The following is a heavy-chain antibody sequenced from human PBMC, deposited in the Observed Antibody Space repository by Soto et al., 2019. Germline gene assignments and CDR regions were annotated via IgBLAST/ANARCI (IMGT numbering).Heavy chain of an antibody. CDR3: ARVPDR. CDR2: IYHSGST. D-gene: IGHD2-2*01. CDR1: GGSISSGGYS. V-gene: IGHV4-30-2*01. Sequence: LSGRCGVSGGSISSGGYSWSWIRQPPGKGLEWIGYIYHSGSTYYNPSLKSRVTISVDRSKNQFSLKLSSVTAADTAVYYCARVPDRWGQGTLVTVSS. J-gene: IGHJ5*02.